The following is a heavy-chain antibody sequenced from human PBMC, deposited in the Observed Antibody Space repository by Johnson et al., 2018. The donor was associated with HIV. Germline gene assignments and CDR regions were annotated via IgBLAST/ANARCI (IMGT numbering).Heavy chain of an antibody. CDR2: INQAGSEK. CDR1: GFNFNIYA. CDR3: AKGSSSWPNDAFDI. Sequence: VQLVESGGGVVQPGRSLRLSCAASGFNFNIYAMHWVRQAPGKGLEWVANINQAGSEKYSVDSVKGRFTISRHNAKNSLYLQMNSLRAEDTAVYYCAKGSSSWPNDAFDIWGQGTMVTVSS. D-gene: IGHD6-13*01. J-gene: IGHJ3*02. V-gene: IGHV3-7*03.